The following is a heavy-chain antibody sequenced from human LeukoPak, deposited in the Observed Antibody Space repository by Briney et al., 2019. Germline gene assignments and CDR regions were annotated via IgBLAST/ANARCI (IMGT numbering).Heavy chain of an antibody. D-gene: IGHD3-16*02. Sequence: SETLSLTCAVSGGSISSSNWWSWVRQPPGKGLEWIGEIYHSGSTNYNPSLKSRVTISVDKSKNQFSLKLSSVTAADTAVYYCARDQRGDCVWGSYPERYFDYWGQGTLVTVSS. J-gene: IGHJ4*02. V-gene: IGHV4-4*02. CDR2: IYHSGST. CDR1: GGSISSSNW. CDR3: ARDQRGDCVWGSYPERYFDY.